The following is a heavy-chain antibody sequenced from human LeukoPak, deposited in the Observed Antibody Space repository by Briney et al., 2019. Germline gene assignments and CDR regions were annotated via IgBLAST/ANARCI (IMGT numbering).Heavy chain of an antibody. V-gene: IGHV1-69*01. J-gene: IGHJ4*02. CDR3: ATDPNPYSSTSGYFDF. Sequence: GSSVKVSCKASGGNFRNYGFHWVRQAPGQGLEWMGGMLPIFGTANYAQKFQGRVTITADESSNTASLDLSSLISEDTAVYYCATDPNPYSSTSGYFDFWGQGTLVTVSS. D-gene: IGHD6-13*01. CDR2: MLPIFGTA. CDR1: GGNFRNYG.